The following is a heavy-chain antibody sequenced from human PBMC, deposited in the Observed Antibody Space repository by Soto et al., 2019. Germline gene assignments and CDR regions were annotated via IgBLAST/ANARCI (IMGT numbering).Heavy chain of an antibody. V-gene: IGHV4-39*01. CDR2: IYYSGST. D-gene: IGHD3-3*01. CDR3: ARDSGGYDFWSGYYSYYGMDV. Sequence: SETLSLTCNVSGGSISSSSYYWGWIRQPPGKGLEWIGSIYYSGSTYYNPSLKSRVTISVDTSKNQFSLKLSSVTAADTAVYYCARDSGGYDFWSGYYSYYGMDVWGQGTTVTVSS. CDR1: GGSISSSSYY. J-gene: IGHJ6*02.